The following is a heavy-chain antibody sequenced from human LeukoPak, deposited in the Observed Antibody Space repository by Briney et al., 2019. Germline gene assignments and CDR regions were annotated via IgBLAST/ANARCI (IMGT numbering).Heavy chain of an antibody. Sequence: GGSLRLSCAASGFTFSSYWMHWVRQAPEKGLVWVSRINSDGSSTTYADSVKGRFTISRDNAKNTLYLQMNSLRAEDTAVYYCAELGITMIGGVWGKGTTVTISS. CDR2: INSDGSST. V-gene: IGHV3-74*01. D-gene: IGHD3-10*02. CDR3: AELGITMIGGV. J-gene: IGHJ6*04. CDR1: GFTFSSYW.